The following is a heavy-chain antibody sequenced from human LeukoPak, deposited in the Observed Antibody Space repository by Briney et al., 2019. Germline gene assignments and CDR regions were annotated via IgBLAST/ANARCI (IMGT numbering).Heavy chain of an antibody. V-gene: IGHV4-59*01. CDR2: IYYSGST. Sequence: SETLSLTCTVSAASISSYYWSWIRQPPGKGLEWIGYIYYSGSTNYNPSPKSRVAISVDTSKNQVSLRPSSVTAADTAVYYCARGGSIVGTTPHDTFDIWGQGTVVTVS. J-gene: IGHJ3*02. CDR3: ARGGSIVGTTPHDTFDI. D-gene: IGHD1-26*01. CDR1: AASISSYY.